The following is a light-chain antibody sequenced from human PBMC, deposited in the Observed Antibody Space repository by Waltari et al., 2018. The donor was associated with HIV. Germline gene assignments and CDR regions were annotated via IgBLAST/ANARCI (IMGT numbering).Light chain of an antibody. Sequence: QSVLTQPPPASGPPGQRVTMSCSGSSSNIGRNPVNWYQHLPGTAPKLLIFSDTQRPSGVPDRFSGSKSGTSASLAISGLQSEDEGDYYCAAWDDSLNGHWVFGGGTRVTVL. J-gene: IGLJ3*02. CDR1: SSNIGRNP. CDR3: AAWDDSLNGHWV. V-gene: IGLV1-44*01. CDR2: SDT.